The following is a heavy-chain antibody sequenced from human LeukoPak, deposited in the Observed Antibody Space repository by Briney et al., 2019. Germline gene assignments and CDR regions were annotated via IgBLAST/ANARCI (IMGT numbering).Heavy chain of an antibody. CDR1: GYTFTGYY. D-gene: IGHD5-18*01. CDR2: INPNSGGT. CDR3: ARGYGKIIRPIDY. J-gene: IGHJ4*02. V-gene: IGHV1-2*02. Sequence: ASVKVSCKASGYTFTGYYMHWVRQAPGQGLEWMGWINPNSGGTNYAQKFQGRVTMTRDTSISTAYMELSRLRSDNTAVYYCARGYGKIIRPIDYWGQGTLVTVSS.